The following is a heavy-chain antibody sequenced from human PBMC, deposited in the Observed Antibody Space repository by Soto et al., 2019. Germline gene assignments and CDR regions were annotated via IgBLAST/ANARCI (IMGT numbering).Heavy chain of an antibody. CDR2: INHSGST. J-gene: IGHJ6*02. Sequence: SETLSLTCAVYGGSFSGYYWSWIRQPPGKGLEWIGEINHSGSTNCNPSLKSRVTISVDTSKNQFALKLSSVTAADTAVYYCASPWYYDSSGYGGYYYYGMDVWGQGTTVTVS. D-gene: IGHD3-22*01. CDR3: ASPWYYDSSGYGGYYYYGMDV. CDR1: GGSFSGYY. V-gene: IGHV4-34*01.